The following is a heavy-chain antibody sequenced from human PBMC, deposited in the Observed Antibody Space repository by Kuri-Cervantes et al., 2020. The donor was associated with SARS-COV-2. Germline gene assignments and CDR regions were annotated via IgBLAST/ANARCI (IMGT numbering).Heavy chain of an antibody. CDR2: ISTSGGDT. J-gene: IGHJ4*02. Sequence: GESLKISCVASGFTFRSYGVTWVRQAPGRGLEWVSSISTSGGDTNYADSLKGRFTISRDNSKNTLYLQMNSLRVEDTAVYYCASVSTMGVSLDWGQGTLVTVSS. V-gene: IGHV3-23*01. CDR3: ASVSTMGVSLD. D-gene: IGHD5-24*01. CDR1: GFTFRSYG.